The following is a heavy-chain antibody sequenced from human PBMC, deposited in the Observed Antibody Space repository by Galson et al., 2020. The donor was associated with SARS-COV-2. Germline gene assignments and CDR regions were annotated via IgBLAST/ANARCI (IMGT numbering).Heavy chain of an antibody. CDR2: IKQEGSEK. CDR3: ARDPEGSGYYGGWFDP. CDR1: GLTFRNYW. Sequence: GGPLRLSGAASGLTFRNYWMTWVRQSPGKGLEWVANIKQEGSEKYYVGSVKGRFTISRENAKNSLYLQMNSLRTEDTAVYYCARDPEGSGYYGGWFDPWGQGNLVTVSS. J-gene: IGHJ5*02. D-gene: IGHD3-10*01. V-gene: IGHV3-7*01.